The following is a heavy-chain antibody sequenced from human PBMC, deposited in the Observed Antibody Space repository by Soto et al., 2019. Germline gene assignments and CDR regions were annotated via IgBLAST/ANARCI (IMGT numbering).Heavy chain of an antibody. CDR3: ATGHDYVGYFDY. V-gene: IGHV1-24*01. CDR1: GYTLTELS. Sequence: ASVKVSCKVSGYTLTELSMHWVRQAPGKGLEWMGGFDPEDGETIYAQKFQGRVTMTEDTSTDTAYMELSSLRSEDTAVYYCATGHDYVGYFDYWGQGTLVTVSS. J-gene: IGHJ4*02. D-gene: IGHD3-16*01. CDR2: FDPEDGET.